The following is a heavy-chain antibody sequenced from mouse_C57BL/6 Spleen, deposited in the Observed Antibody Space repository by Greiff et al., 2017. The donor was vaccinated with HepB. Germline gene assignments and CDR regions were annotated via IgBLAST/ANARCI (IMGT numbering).Heavy chain of an antibody. J-gene: IGHJ1*03. Sequence: VQLQETGAELARPGASVKLSCKASGYTFTSYGISWVKQRTGQGLEWIGEIYPRSGNTYYNEKFKGKATLTADKSSSTAYMELRSLTSEDSAVYFCDYYGSSYDFDVWGTGTTVTVSS. D-gene: IGHD1-1*01. CDR2: IYPRSGNT. CDR1: GYTFTSYG. V-gene: IGHV1-81*01. CDR3: DYYGSSYDFDV.